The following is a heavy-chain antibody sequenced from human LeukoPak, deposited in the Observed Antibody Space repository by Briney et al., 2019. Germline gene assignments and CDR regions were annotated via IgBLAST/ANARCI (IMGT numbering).Heavy chain of an antibody. J-gene: IGHJ5*02. CDR2: IRSKAYGGTT. D-gene: IGHD3-9*01. Sequence: GGSLRLSCAASGFTFSSYAMTWFRQAPGKGLERVGFIRSKAYGGTTEYAASVKGRFTISRDDSKSIAYLQMNSLKTEDTAVYYFTRDNYDFLTVYYYNWSAPWGKGPLATVPS. V-gene: IGHV3-49*03. CDR1: GFTFSSYA. CDR3: TRDNYDFLTVYYYNWSAP.